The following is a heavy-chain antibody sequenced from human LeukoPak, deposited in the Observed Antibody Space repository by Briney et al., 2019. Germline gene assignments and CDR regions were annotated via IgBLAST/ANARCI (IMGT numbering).Heavy chain of an antibody. Sequence: QAGGSLRLSCAASAFTFSSYTMSWVRQAPGKGLEWVSAISNSGGSTYYADSVKGRFTISRDNSKNSLYLQMNSLRAEDTAVYYCARDRWERPYYFDYWGQGTLVTVSS. CDR2: ISNSGGST. V-gene: IGHV3-23*01. J-gene: IGHJ4*02. CDR3: ARDRWERPYYFDY. CDR1: AFTFSSYT. D-gene: IGHD1-26*01.